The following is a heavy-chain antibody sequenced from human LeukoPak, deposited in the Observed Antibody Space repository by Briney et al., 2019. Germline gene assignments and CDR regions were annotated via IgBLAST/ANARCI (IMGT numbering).Heavy chain of an antibody. CDR3: ARDRLYYYDSSGYDAFDI. CDR1: GGSISSYY. J-gene: IGHJ3*02. D-gene: IGHD3-22*01. Sequence: PSETLSLTCTVSGGSISSYYWSWIRQPAGKGLEWIGRIYTSGSTNYNPSLKRRVTMSVDTSKNQFSLKLSSVTAADTAVYYCARDRLYYYDSSGYDAFDIWGQGTMVTVSS. V-gene: IGHV4-4*07. CDR2: IYTSGST.